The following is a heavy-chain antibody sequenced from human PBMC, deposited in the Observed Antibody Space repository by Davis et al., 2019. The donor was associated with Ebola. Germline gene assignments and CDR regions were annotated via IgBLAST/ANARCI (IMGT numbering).Heavy chain of an antibody. V-gene: IGHV3-53*04. CDR1: GFTVSSNY. Sequence: GESLKISCAASGFTVSSNYMSWVRQAPGKGLEWVSVIYSGGSTYYADSVKGRFTISRHNSKNTLYLQMNSLRAEDTAVYYCARGLARDGLSMDYWGQGTLVTVSS. J-gene: IGHJ4*02. CDR3: ARGLARDGLSMDY. CDR2: IYSGGST. D-gene: IGHD2/OR15-2a*01.